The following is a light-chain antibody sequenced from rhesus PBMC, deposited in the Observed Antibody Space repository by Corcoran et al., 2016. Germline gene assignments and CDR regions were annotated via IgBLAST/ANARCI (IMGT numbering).Light chain of an antibody. CDR3: SSYAGSNTFI. V-gene: IGLV2-23*01. J-gene: IGLJ1*01. CDR2: EVS. CDR1: SNDVSGYDY. Sequence: QAALTQPPSVSGSPGPSVTISCPGTSNDVSGYDYVSWSQQHPGTAPKLMIYEVSKRPSGVSARVSGSESGNTASLTISGLQAEDEADYYGSSYAGSNTFIFGAGTRLTVL.